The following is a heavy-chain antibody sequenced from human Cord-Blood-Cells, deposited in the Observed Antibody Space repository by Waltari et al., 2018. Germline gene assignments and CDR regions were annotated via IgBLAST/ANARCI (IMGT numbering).Heavy chain of an antibody. Sequence: QVTLRESGPALVKPTQTLTLTCTFSGFSLSTSGMCVSWIRQPPGKALEWLALIDWDDDKAYSTSLKTRHTISKDTPKNQVVLTMTTMDPVDTATYYCARSHNCNYESYNWFDPWGQGTLVTVSS. CDR2: IDWDDDK. CDR3: ARSHNCNYESYNWFDP. D-gene: IGHD1-7*01. V-gene: IGHV2-70*01. CDR1: GFSLSTSGMC. J-gene: IGHJ5*02.